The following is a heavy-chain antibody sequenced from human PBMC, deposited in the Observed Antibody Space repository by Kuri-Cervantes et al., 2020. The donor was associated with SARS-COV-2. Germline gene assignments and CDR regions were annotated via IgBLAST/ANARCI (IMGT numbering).Heavy chain of an antibody. CDR1: GGPFSGYY. CDR2: INHSGST. Sequence: SQTLSLTCAVYGGPFSGYYWSWIRQPPGKGLEWIGEINHSGSTNYNPSLKSRVTISVDTSKNQFSLKLSSVTAADTAVYYCARPGYCSSTSCYNNWFDPWGQGTLVTVSS. J-gene: IGHJ5*02. D-gene: IGHD2-2*02. CDR3: ARPGYCSSTSCYNNWFDP. V-gene: IGHV4-34*01.